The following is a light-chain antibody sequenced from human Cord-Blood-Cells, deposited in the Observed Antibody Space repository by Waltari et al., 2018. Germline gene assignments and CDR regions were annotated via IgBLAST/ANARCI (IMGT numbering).Light chain of an antibody. CDR3: SSYTSSSTLV. CDR2: DVS. CDR1: SSDVGGYNY. Sequence: GSPGQSITISCTGTSSDVGGYNYVSWYQQHPGKAPKLMIYDVSNRPSGVSNLFSGSKSGNTASLTISGLQAEDEADYYCSSYTSSSTLVFGGGTKLTVL. J-gene: IGLJ3*02. V-gene: IGLV2-14*04.